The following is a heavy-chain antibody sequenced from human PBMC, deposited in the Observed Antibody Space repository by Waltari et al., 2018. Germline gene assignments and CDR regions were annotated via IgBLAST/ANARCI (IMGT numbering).Heavy chain of an antibody. V-gene: IGHV4-34*01. D-gene: IGHD2-8*02. CDR1: GGSFIGYY. J-gene: IGHJ6*02. CDR2: INHSGNT. Sequence: QWGAGQLQPSETLSLTCAVYGGSFIGYYWGWIRQAPGKGLEWIGEINHSGNTNYNPSLRSRVTMLVDTSKSQLSLKVHSVTAADTAVYYCVRLEDCTGPGGNCYSGDSFALDVWGQGTTVTVSS. CDR3: VRLEDCTGPGGNCYSGDSFALDV.